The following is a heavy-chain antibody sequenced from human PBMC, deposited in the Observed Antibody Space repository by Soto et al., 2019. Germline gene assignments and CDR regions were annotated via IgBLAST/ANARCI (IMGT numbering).Heavy chain of an antibody. CDR3: SRVIFGAPFDF. V-gene: IGHV1-18*01. CDR2: CNPANQHT. CDR1: GYTFSNYG. D-gene: IGHD3-3*01. Sequence: QVQLVQSGTEVKRPGASVKVSCKASGYTFSNYGVSWMRQAPGQGLEWVGWCNPANQHTKYEQKFQDRVTMTADTSTSTAYMQLRGFRSDDKDVYYCSRVIFGAPFDFWGQGTLLTV. J-gene: IGHJ4*02.